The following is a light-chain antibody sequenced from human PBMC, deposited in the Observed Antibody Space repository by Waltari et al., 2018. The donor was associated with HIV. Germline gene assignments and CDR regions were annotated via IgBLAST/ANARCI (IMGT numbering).Light chain of an antibody. CDR1: SNYVGGYNY. CDR3: ESYTSTSVWV. J-gene: IGLJ3*02. V-gene: IGLV2-14*03. Sequence: QSALTQPASVSGSPGQSITIPCTGSSNYVGGYNYVYWYQQHPGKAPRLMIYDVSTRPSGVSDRFSGSKSGDTASLTISGLQPEDEADYYCESYTSTSVWVFGGGTRLTVL. CDR2: DVS.